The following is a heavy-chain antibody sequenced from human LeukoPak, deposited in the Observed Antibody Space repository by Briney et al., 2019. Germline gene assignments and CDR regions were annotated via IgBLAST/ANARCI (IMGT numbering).Heavy chain of an antibody. CDR2: VNPNTGGT. CDR3: AKAGLGYSSSWDYYYYLDV. J-gene: IGHJ6*03. D-gene: IGHD6-13*01. Sequence: ASVNVSCNASGYTFTGYYLHWVRQAPGQGLEWVGWVNPNTGGTNYEQKFQGRVPMTMDTSISTAYMELSRLRSDDTAMYYCAKAGLGYSSSWDYYYYLDVWGKGTTVTVSS. V-gene: IGHV1-2*02. CDR1: GYTFTGYY.